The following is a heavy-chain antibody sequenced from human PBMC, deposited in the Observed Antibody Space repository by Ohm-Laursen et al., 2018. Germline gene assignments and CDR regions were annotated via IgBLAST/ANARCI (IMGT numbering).Heavy chain of an antibody. Sequence: SLRLSCSASGFTFSPTGMTWVRQAPGKGLEWVSTISFTSDPYYAESLRGRFTVSRDNTRNSVYLQMNSLRDEDTSVYYCARDGSGWSRDVWGQGTTVIVSS. V-gene: IGHV3-69-1*01. CDR3: ARDGSGWSRDV. CDR2: ISFTSDP. D-gene: IGHD6-13*01. CDR1: GFTFSPTG. J-gene: IGHJ6*02.